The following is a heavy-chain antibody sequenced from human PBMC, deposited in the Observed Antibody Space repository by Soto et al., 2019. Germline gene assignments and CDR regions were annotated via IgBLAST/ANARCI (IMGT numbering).Heavy chain of an antibody. V-gene: IGHV4-59*01. CDR3: AGGFRDGYNYWYAFDI. CDR2: IYYSGST. CDR1: GGSIISYY. D-gene: IGHD5-12*01. J-gene: IGHJ3*02. Sequence: SETLSLTCTVSGGSIISYYWSWIRQPPGKGLEWIGYIYYSGSTNYNPSLKSRVTISVDTSKNQFSLKLSSVTAADTAVYYCAGGFRDGYNYWYAFDIWGQGTMVTVSS.